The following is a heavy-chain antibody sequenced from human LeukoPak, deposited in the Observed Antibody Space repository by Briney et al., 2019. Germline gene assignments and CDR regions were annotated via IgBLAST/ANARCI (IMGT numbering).Heavy chain of an antibody. V-gene: IGHV3-64*01. J-gene: IGHJ4*02. Sequence: GGSLSLSCAASGLTFNCYAMHWVRQAPGKGLEYVSAVSSNGGSTYYANSVKGRFTISRDNSKNTMSLQMGSLRADSLRADDSARCSRQTSGYYYLAASFFDYWGQGTLVTVSS. CDR1: GLTFNCYA. CDR2: VSSNGGST. CDR3: ARCSRQTSGYYYLAASFFDY. D-gene: IGHD3-22*01.